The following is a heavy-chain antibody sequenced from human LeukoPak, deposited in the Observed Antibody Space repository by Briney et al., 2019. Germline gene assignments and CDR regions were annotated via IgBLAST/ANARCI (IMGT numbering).Heavy chain of an antibody. CDR1: GFIFGDYD. D-gene: IGHD3-10*01. CDR2: IRSTANGYAT. V-gene: IGHV3-73*01. J-gene: IGHJ4*02. Sequence: GGSLRLSCTTSGFIFGDYDMTWVRQASGKGLEWVGRIRSTANGYATAYAASVKGRFTISRDDSKNTAYLQMDSLKTEDTAVYYCTGNYYGSGSYADFDYWGQGTLVTVFS. CDR3: TGNYYGSGSYADFDY.